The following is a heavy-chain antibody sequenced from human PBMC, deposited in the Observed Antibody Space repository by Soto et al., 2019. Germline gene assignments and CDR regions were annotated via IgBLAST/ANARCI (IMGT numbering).Heavy chain of an antibody. CDR1: GYTFTSYG. CDR3: ARDPYYDILTGYLTPGYFDY. Sequence: ASLKVSCKASGYTFTSYGISWVRQAPGQGLEWMGWISAYNGNTNYAQKLQGRVTMTTDTSTSTAYMELRSLRSDDTAVYYCARDPYYDILTGYLTPGYFDYWGQGTLVTVSS. V-gene: IGHV1-18*01. D-gene: IGHD3-9*01. CDR2: ISAYNGNT. J-gene: IGHJ4*02.